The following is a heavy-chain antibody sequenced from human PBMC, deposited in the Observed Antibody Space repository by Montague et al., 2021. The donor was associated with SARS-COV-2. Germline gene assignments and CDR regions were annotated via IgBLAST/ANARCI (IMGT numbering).Heavy chain of an antibody. CDR2: IYYSGST. Sequence: SETLSLTCTVSGGSISSYYWSWIRQPPGKGLEWIGYIYYSGSTNYNPSLKSRVTISVDTSKNQFSLKLSSVTAADTAVYYCARDRRFLEWPGLYYYYGMDVWGQGTPVTVSS. J-gene: IGHJ6*02. CDR1: GGSISSYY. V-gene: IGHV4-59*01. D-gene: IGHD3-3*01. CDR3: ARDRRFLEWPGLYYYYGMDV.